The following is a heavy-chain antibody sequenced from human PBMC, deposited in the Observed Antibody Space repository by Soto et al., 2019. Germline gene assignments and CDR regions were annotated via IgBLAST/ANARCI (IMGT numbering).Heavy chain of an antibody. CDR3: ARDRYDSSGYFTSSRTLFDY. D-gene: IGHD3-22*01. Sequence: GESLKISCKGSGYSFTSYWIGWVRQMPGKGLEWMGIIYPGDSDTRYSPSFQGQVTISADKSISTAYLQWSSLKASDTAMYYCARDRYDSSGYFTSSRTLFDYWGQGTLVTVSS. V-gene: IGHV5-51*01. CDR1: GYSFTSYW. CDR2: IYPGDSDT. J-gene: IGHJ4*02.